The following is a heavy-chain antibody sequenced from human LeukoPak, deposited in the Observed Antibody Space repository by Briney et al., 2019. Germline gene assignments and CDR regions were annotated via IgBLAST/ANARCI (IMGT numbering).Heavy chain of an antibody. V-gene: IGHV4-34*01. Sequence: SETLSLTCAVYGGSFSGYYWSWIRQPPGKGLEWIGEINHSGTTKCNPSLMSRVTISADTSKNQFSLKLSSVTAADTAVYYCTRGGPQASWYLLTGYQGPLYYFDFWGQGTLVTVSS. CDR1: GGSFSGYY. J-gene: IGHJ4*02. D-gene: IGHD3-9*01. CDR2: INHSGTT. CDR3: TRGGPQASWYLLTGYQGPLYYFDF.